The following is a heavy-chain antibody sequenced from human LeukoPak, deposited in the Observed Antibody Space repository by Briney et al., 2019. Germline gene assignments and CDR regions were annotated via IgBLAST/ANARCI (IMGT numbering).Heavy chain of an antibody. D-gene: IGHD3-16*02. V-gene: IGHV1-46*01. Sequence: ATVKVSCKASGYTFTSYYMHWVRQAPGQGLEWMGIINPSGGSTSYPQKFQGRVTMTRDTSTSTVYMELSSLRSEDTAVYYCARGGDTFGGVIVTHFDYWGQGTLVTVSS. J-gene: IGHJ4*02. CDR2: INPSGGST. CDR1: GYTFTSYY. CDR3: ARGGDTFGGVIVTHFDY.